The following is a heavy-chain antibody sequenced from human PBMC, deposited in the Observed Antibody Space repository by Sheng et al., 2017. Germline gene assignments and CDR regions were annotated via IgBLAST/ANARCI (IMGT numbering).Heavy chain of an antibody. CDR2: INQAGTRE. J-gene: IGHJ4*02. Sequence: EVRLVESGGGLVQPGGSLRLSCAASGFIFSDSWMTWVRQAPGKGLEWVANINQAGTREQYVDSVKGRFTISRDNAKNSLYLQMYSLTAEDTAVYYCARRGIVDPHWLPYFDNWGQGTLVSVSS. CDR1: GFIFSDSW. CDR3: ARRGIVDPHWLPYFDN. V-gene: IGHV3-7*01. D-gene: IGHD3-10*01.